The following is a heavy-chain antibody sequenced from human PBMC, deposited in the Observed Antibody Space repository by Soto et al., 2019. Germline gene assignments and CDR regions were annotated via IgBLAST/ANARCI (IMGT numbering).Heavy chain of an antibody. CDR3: ARRYGSAFDF. D-gene: IGHD3-10*01. CDR2: IYNSGRT. Sequence: SETLSLTCTVSGGYISSYYWSWIRQPPGKGLEWIGYIYNSGRTNYNPSLKSRVTISVDTSKNQFSLKLSSVTAADTAVYYCARRYGSAFDFWGQGTMVTVSS. CDR1: GGYISSYY. J-gene: IGHJ3*01. V-gene: IGHV4-59*01.